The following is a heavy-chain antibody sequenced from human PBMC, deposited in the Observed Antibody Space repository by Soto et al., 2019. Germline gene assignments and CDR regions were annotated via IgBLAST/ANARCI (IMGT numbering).Heavy chain of an antibody. CDR1: GLTFSSYS. J-gene: IGHJ6*01. Sequence: EVQLVESGGGLVKPGGYLRLYCAASGLTFSSYSMNWVRQAPGKGLEWVSSIGSSSSYIYYADSVKGRFTISRDNAKNTLYLQMNSLRAEDTAVDYCARDRRSIDRSNSYDGMDVWGQGSTVTVSS. V-gene: IGHV3-21*01. CDR3: ARDRRSIDRSNSYDGMDV. D-gene: IGHD3-9*01. CDR2: IGSSSSYI.